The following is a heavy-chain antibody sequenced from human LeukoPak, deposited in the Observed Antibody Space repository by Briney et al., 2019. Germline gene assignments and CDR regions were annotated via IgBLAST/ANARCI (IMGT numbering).Heavy chain of an antibody. Sequence: GGSLRLSCAASGFTFSSYAMSWVRLAPGKGLGWVSAISGSGGSTYYADSVKGRSTTSTDNSKNTLYLQMNSLRAEDTAVYYCAKNPSGEWERLYYYYYMDVWGKGTTVTVSS. CDR3: AKNPSGEWERLYYYYYMDV. CDR2: ISGSGGST. V-gene: IGHV3-23*01. D-gene: IGHD1-26*01. CDR1: GFTFSSYA. J-gene: IGHJ6*03.